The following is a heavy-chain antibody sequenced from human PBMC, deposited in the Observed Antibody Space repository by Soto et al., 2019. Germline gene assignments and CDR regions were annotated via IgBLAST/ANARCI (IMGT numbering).Heavy chain of an antibody. D-gene: IGHD1-7*01. Sequence: ASVKVSCKASGYTFTGYYMHWARQAPGQGLEWMGWINPNSGGTNYAQKFQGRVTMTRDTSISTAYMELSRLRSDDTAVYYCARVIYNWNYSPLDYWGQGTLVTVSS. J-gene: IGHJ4*02. V-gene: IGHV1-2*02. CDR1: GYTFTGYY. CDR2: INPNSGGT. CDR3: ARVIYNWNYSPLDY.